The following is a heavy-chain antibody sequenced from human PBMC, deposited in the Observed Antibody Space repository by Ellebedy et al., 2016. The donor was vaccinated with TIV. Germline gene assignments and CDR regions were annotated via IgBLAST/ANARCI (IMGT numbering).Heavy chain of an antibody. V-gene: IGHV1-18*01. Sequence: ASVKVSCXASGYTFTSYGISWVRQAPGQGLEWMGWISAYNGNTNYAQKLQGRVTMTTDTSTSTAYMELRSLRSDDTAVYYCARVYAVDTAMVNDYWGQGTLVTVSS. CDR3: ARVYAVDTAMVNDY. CDR1: GYTFTSYG. D-gene: IGHD5-18*01. CDR2: ISAYNGNT. J-gene: IGHJ4*02.